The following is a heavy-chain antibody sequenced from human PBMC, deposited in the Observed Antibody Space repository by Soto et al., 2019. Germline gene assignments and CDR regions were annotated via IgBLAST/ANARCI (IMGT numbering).Heavy chain of an antibody. CDR3: AKSTRIAAAGLDAFDI. J-gene: IGHJ3*02. D-gene: IGHD6-13*01. Sequence: GGSLRLSCAASGFPFSSYAMSWVRQAPGKGLEWASAISGSGGSTYYADSVKGRFTISRDNYKKTLYLQMNSLRAEDTAVYYCAKSTRIAAAGLDAFDIWGQGTMVTVSS. V-gene: IGHV3-23*01. CDR1: GFPFSSYA. CDR2: ISGSGGST.